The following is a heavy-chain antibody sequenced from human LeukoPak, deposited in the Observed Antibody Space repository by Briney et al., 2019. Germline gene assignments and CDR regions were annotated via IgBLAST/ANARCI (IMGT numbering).Heavy chain of an antibody. CDR2: ISNDGTKK. Sequence: PGRSLRLSCAASGFIFNNYAMHWVRQAPGKGLEWVAVISNDGTKKNYADSVRGRFIISKDNSKNTLYLQMNSLRAEDTAVYYCARRAGSYSHSYDYWGQGTLVTVSS. CDR3: ARRAGSYSHSYDY. D-gene: IGHD2-15*01. J-gene: IGHJ4*02. CDR1: GFIFNNYA. V-gene: IGHV3-30*14.